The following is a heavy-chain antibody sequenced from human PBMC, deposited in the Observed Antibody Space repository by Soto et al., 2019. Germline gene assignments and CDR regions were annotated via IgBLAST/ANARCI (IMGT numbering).Heavy chain of an antibody. J-gene: IGHJ6*03. CDR1: GYTFTSYG. CDR2: ISAYNGNT. V-gene: IGHV1-18*01. Sequence: ASVKVSCKASGYTFTSYGISWVRQAPGQGLEWMGWISAYNGNTNYAQKLQGRVTMTTDTSTSTAYMELRSLRSDDTAVYYCAIGGWLQDYYYYCMDVWGKGTTVTVSS. D-gene: IGHD5-12*01. CDR3: AIGGWLQDYYYYCMDV.